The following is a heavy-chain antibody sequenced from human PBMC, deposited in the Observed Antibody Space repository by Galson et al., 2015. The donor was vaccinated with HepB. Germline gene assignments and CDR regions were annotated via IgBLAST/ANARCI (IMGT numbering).Heavy chain of an antibody. CDR1: GGTFSSYA. J-gene: IGHJ4*02. CDR3: ASHSGSPFAGGEDY. V-gene: IGHV1-69*13. Sequence: SVKVSCKASGGTFSSYAISWVRQAPGQGLEWMGGIIPIFGTANYAQKFQGRVTITADESTSTAYMELSSLRSEDTAVYYCASHSGSPFAGGEDYWGQGTLVTVSS. D-gene: IGHD1-26*01. CDR2: IIPIFGTA.